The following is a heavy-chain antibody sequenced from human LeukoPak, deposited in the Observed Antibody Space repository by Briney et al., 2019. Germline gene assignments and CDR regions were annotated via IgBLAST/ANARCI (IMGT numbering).Heavy chain of an antibody. CDR3: AKYGVGSTYFDN. Sequence: PSETLSLTCTVSGASINSYYWSWIRQPPGKGLEWIGYVSYSGDIDYNPSLKSRVTISADMSRNHFSLRLSSVTAADTAIYYCAKYGVGSTYFDNWGQGTLVTVSS. V-gene: IGHV4-59*01. CDR2: VSYSGDI. J-gene: IGHJ4*02. CDR1: GASINSYY. D-gene: IGHD1-26*01.